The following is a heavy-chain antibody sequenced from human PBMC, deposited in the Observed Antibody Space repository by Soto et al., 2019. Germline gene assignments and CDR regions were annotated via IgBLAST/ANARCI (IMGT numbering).Heavy chain of an antibody. J-gene: IGHJ4*02. CDR3: AKDQGSSWYEIDY. Sequence: EVQLLESGGGLVQPGGSLRLSCAASGFTFSNYAVTWVRQAPGKGLEWVSTISGSGGSTYYADSVKGRFTISRDNSKNTRYLQMNSLRAEDTAVYYCAKDQGSSWYEIDYWGQGTLATVSS. V-gene: IGHV3-23*01. CDR1: GFTFSNYA. D-gene: IGHD6-13*01. CDR2: ISGSGGST.